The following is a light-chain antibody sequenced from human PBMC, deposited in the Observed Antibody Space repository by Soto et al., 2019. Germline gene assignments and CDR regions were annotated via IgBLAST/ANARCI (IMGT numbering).Light chain of an antibody. Sequence: SYELTQPPSVSVSPGQTASITCSGDKLGDKYACWYQQKPGQSLVLVIYQHSNRPSGIPERFSGSNSGNTATLTISGTQAMDEADYYCQAWDSSTDVVFGGGTKLTVL. CDR3: QAWDSSTDVV. J-gene: IGLJ2*01. CDR1: KLGDKY. V-gene: IGLV3-1*01. CDR2: QHS.